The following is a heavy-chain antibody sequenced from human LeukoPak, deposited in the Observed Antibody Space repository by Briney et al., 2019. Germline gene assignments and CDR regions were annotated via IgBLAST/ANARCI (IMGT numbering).Heavy chain of an antibody. Sequence: GGSLRLSCAASGFTFSSYSMNWVRQAPGKGLEWVSSISSSSSYIYYADSVKGQFTISRDNAKNSLYLQMSSLRAEDTAVYYCAREEKYYDSSGYRSWCFDYWGQGTLVTVSS. D-gene: IGHD3-22*01. CDR3: AREEKYYDSSGYRSWCFDY. CDR1: GFTFSSYS. J-gene: IGHJ4*02. V-gene: IGHV3-21*01. CDR2: ISSSSSYI.